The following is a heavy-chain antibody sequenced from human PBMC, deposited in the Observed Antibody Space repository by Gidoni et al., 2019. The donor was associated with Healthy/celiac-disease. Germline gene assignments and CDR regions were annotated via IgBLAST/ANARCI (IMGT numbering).Heavy chain of an antibody. J-gene: IGHJ4*02. Sequence: QVQLVESGGGVVQPGRSLRRACAASGFPFSSYGMHWVRQAPGKGLEWVAVIWYDGSNKYYADSVKGRFTISRDNSKTTLYLQMNSLRAEDTAVYYCARDSGSLLSPSFDYWGQGTLVTVSS. D-gene: IGHD3-10*01. V-gene: IGHV3-33*01. CDR2: IWYDGSNK. CDR3: ARDSGSLLSPSFDY. CDR1: GFPFSSYG.